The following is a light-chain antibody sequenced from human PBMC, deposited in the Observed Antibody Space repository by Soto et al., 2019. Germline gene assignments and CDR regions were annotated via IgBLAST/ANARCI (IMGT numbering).Light chain of an antibody. CDR1: QSVNSY. Sequence: EIVMTQSPSTLSVSPGERVTLSCRASQSVNSYLAWYQQKPGQAPRLLIYDASNRAAGIPDRFSGSGSGTDFTLTISRLEPEDFAVYYCQQYGSSSWTFGQGTKVDIK. CDR2: DAS. CDR3: QQYGSSSWT. V-gene: IGKV3-20*01. J-gene: IGKJ1*01.